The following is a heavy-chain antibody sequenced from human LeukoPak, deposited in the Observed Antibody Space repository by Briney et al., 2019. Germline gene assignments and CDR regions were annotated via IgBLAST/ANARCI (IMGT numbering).Heavy chain of an antibody. D-gene: IGHD3-16*02. CDR1: GGSISSSTYY. Sequence: SETLSLTCTVSGGSISSSTYYWGWIRQPPGKGLEWIGYISYSGITNYNPSLKSRVTISLDTSKNHFSLKMRSVTAADTAVYYCARGLYPDDAFDIWGQGTMVTVSS. CDR2: ISYSGIT. J-gene: IGHJ3*02. CDR3: ARGLYPDDAFDI. V-gene: IGHV4-61*05.